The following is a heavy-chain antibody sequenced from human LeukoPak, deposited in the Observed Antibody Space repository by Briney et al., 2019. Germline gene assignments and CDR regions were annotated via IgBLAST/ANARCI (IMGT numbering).Heavy chain of an antibody. D-gene: IGHD2-2*01. Sequence: ASVKVSCKASGYTFTSYDINWVRQATGQGLEWMGWMNPNSGNTGYAQKFQGRVTMTRNTSISTAYMELSSLRSEDTAVYYCARGGYCSSTSCYSALTDYWGQGTLVTVSS. V-gene: IGHV1-8*01. CDR1: GYTFTSYD. J-gene: IGHJ4*02. CDR2: MNPNSGNT. CDR3: ARGGYCSSTSCYSALTDY.